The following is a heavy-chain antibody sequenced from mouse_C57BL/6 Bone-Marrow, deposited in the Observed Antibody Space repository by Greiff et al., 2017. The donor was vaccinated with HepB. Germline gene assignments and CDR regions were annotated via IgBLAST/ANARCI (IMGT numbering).Heavy chain of an antibody. CDR2: IDPETGGT. CDR3: TRLGSIYYGNYDAMDY. V-gene: IGHV1-15*01. J-gene: IGHJ4*01. Sequence: QVQLKQSGAELVRPGASVTLSCKASGYTFTDYEMHWVKQTPVHGLEWIGAIDPETGGTAYNQKFKGKAILTADKSSSTAYMELRSLTSEDSAVYYCTRLGSIYYGNYDAMDYWGQGTSVTVSS. CDR1: GYTFTDYE. D-gene: IGHD2-1*01.